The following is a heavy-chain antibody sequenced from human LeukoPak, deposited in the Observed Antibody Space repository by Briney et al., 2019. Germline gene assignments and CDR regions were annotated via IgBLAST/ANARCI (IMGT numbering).Heavy chain of an antibody. CDR2: ISSSGSTI. D-gene: IGHD6-13*01. CDR3: ARDQQLVPTYTSPDAFDI. CDR1: GFTFSDYY. Sequence: NSGGSLRLSCAASGFTFSDYYMSWIRQAPGKGLEWVSYISSSGSTIYYADSVKGRFTISRDNAKDSLYLQMNSLRAEDTAVYYCARDQQLVPTYTSPDAFDIWGQGTMVTVSS. V-gene: IGHV3-11*04. J-gene: IGHJ3*02.